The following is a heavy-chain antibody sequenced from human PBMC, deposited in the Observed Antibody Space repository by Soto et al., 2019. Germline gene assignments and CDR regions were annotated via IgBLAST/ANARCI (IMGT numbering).Heavy chain of an antibody. CDR2: INHSGST. Sequence: PSETLSLTCAVYGGSFSGYYWTWIRQPPGTGLEWIGEINHSGSTNYNPSLKSRVTISVDTSKNQFSLKLTSVTAADTSVYYCARHQIFGVVIVSGWFDPWGQGTLVTVSS. CDR3: ARHQIFGVVIVSGWFDP. CDR1: GGSFSGYY. V-gene: IGHV4-34*01. J-gene: IGHJ5*02. D-gene: IGHD3-3*01.